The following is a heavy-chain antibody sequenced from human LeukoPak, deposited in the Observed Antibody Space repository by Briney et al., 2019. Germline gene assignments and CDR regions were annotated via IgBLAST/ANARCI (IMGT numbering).Heavy chain of an antibody. CDR1: GFTFSSYS. CDR2: ISSGTGSYI. V-gene: IGHV3-21*01. J-gene: IGHJ4*02. CDR3: ARCSGVFGSSDY. Sequence: GGSLRLSCAASGFTFSSYSMNWVRQAPGKGLEWVSTISSGTGSYIYYADSVRGRFTISRDNAKYPLYLQMSSLRAEDTAVYYCARCSGVFGSSDYWGQGTLVTVSS. D-gene: IGHD6-6*01.